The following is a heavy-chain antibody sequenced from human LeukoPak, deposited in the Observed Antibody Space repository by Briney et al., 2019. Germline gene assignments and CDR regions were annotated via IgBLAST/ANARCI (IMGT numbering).Heavy chain of an antibody. CDR2: ITGNGAT. V-gene: IGHV3-23*01. Sequence: GGSLRLSCADSGFRFSNYGMNRVRQAPGKGLEWVSGITGNGATYYADSVKGRFTISRGNSKNTLYLEVISLTAEDTAVYYCARVDSSVWPYYYYYTDVWGKGTTVNISS. J-gene: IGHJ6*03. CDR3: ARVDSSVWPYYYYYTDV. D-gene: IGHD6-19*01. CDR1: GFRFSNYG.